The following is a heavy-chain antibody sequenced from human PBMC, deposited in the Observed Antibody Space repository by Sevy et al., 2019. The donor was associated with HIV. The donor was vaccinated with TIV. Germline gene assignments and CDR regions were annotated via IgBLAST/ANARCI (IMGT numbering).Heavy chain of an antibody. Sequence: SETLSLTCTVSGGSINSDHWNWIRQPPGKGLEWIGYVYYIGGTNYNPSLKNRVTISVDRTKNQFSLKLTSLTAADTAVYYWARRNDFAIWGQGTMVTVSS. J-gene: IGHJ3*02. CDR2: VYYIGGT. V-gene: IGHV4-59*08. CDR3: ARRNDFAI. CDR1: GGSINSDH.